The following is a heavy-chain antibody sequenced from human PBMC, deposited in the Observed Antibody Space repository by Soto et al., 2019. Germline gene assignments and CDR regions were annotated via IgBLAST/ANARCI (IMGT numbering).Heavy chain of an antibody. CDR1: GYTFTSYA. J-gene: IGHJ6*02. CDR3: ARWYWASGSYFSYYYYGMDV. D-gene: IGHD3-10*01. CDR2: INAGNGNT. Sequence: GASVKVSCKASGYTFTSYAMHWVRQAPGQRLEWMGWINAGNGNTKYSQKFQGWVTMTRDTSISTAYMELSRLRSDDTAVYYCARWYWASGSYFSYYYYGMDVWGQGTTVTVSS. V-gene: IGHV1-3*01.